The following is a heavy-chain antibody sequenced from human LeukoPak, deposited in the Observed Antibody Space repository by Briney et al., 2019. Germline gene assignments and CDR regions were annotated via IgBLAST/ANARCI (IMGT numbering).Heavy chain of an antibody. CDR1: GFTFSSYA. Sequence: SGGSLRLSCTASGFTFSSYAMSWVRQAPGKGLEWVSAISGSGGSTYYADSVKGRFTISRDNSKNTLYLQMNSLRAEDTAVYYCAKFDFWSGYHNAYYYYGMDVWGQGTTVTVSS. V-gene: IGHV3-23*01. D-gene: IGHD3-3*01. CDR3: AKFDFWSGYHNAYYYYGMDV. J-gene: IGHJ6*02. CDR2: ISGSGGST.